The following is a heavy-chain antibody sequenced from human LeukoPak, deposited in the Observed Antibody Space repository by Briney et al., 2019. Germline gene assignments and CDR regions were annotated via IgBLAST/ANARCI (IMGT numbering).Heavy chain of an antibody. D-gene: IGHD1-7*01. CDR1: GLTFSSYS. CDR3: ARGGTGTTNYFDY. Sequence: GGSLRLSCSAPGLTFSSYSMNWVRQAPGKGLEWDSSISSSSSYIYYADSVKGRFTISRDNAKNSLYLQMNSLRAEDTAVYYCARGGTGTTNYFDYWGQGTLVTVSS. J-gene: IGHJ4*02. CDR2: ISSSSSYI. V-gene: IGHV3-21*01.